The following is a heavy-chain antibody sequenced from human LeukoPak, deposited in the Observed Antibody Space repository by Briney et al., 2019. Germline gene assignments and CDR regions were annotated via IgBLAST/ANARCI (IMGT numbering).Heavy chain of an antibody. V-gene: IGHV1-69*06. CDR2: IIPIFGTA. CDR3: AKSGIEKDYYMAV. J-gene: IGHJ6*03. CDR1: GGTFSSYA. D-gene: IGHD1-1*01. Sequence: SVKVSCKASGGTFSSYAISWVRQAPGQGLEWMGGIIPIFGTANYAQKFQGGVTITADKSTSTAYMELSSLRSEDTAVYYCAKSGIEKDYYMAVWGKGTTVTVSS.